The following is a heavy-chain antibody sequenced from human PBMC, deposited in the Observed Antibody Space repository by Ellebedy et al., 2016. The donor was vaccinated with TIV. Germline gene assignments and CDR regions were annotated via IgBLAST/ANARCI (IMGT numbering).Heavy chain of an antibody. Sequence: GESLKISCAASGFTFDEYGMSWVRQAPGKGLGLVSGIYWNGGRTGYADSVKGRFTISRDNAKNSLYLQMNSLRAEDTALYHCARDGGIAFYSSGWYVDYYYGMDVWGQGTTVTVSS. CDR3: ARDGGIAFYSSGWYVDYYYGMDV. V-gene: IGHV3-20*01. D-gene: IGHD6-19*01. CDR2: IYWNGGRT. J-gene: IGHJ6*02. CDR1: GFTFDEYG.